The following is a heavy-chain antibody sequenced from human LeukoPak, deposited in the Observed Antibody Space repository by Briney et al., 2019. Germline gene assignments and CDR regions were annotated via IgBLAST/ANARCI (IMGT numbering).Heavy chain of an antibody. Sequence: PSETLSLTCTVSGGSISSYYWSWIRQPAGKGLEWIGRIYTSGSTNYNPSLKSRVTMSVDTSKNQFSLKLSSVTAADTAVYYCASSSLDSSGYYLYWYFDLWGRGTLVTVSS. V-gene: IGHV4-4*07. J-gene: IGHJ2*01. CDR3: ASSSLDSSGYYLYWYFDL. D-gene: IGHD3-22*01. CDR2: IYTSGST. CDR1: GGSISSYY.